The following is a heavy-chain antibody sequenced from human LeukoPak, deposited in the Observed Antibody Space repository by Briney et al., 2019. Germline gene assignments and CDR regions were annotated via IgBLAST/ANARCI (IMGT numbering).Heavy chain of an antibody. CDR1: GFTFSSYS. D-gene: IGHD3-22*01. V-gene: IGHV3-48*04. J-gene: IGHJ4*02. Sequence: GGSLRLSCAASGFTFSSYSMNWVRQAPGKGLEWVSYISSSSSTIYYADSVKGRITISRDNAKNSLYLQMNSLRAEDTAVYYCARDGRDTYYYDSTWGADYWGQGTLVTVSS. CDR2: ISSSSSTI. CDR3: ARDGRDTYYYDSTWGADY.